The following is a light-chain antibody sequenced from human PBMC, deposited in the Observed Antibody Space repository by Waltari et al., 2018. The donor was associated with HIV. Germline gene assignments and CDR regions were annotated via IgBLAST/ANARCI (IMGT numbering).Light chain of an antibody. CDR1: QSVSSS. J-gene: IGKJ1*01. V-gene: IGKV3-15*01. Sequence: EVVMTQSPATVSVSPGERATLSCRASQSVSSSLAWYQQKPGQAPRLLIYGAFTRATGIPAKFSGSGSGTEFTLTISSLQSEDFAVYYCLQYHKWWTFGQGTKVEIK. CDR3: LQYHKWWT. CDR2: GAF.